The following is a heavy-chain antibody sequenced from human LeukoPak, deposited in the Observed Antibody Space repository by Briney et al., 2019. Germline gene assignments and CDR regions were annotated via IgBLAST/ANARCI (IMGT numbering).Heavy chain of an antibody. CDR2: IYHSGST. V-gene: IGHV4-38-2*01. Sequence: SETLSLTCAVSGYSIGSGYYWGWIRQPPGKGLEWISNIYHSGSTYYNPSLKSRVTISVDTSKNQFSLKVYSVTAADTAMYYCARGSYSSGWYRGVYYFDYWGQGILVTVSS. CDR1: GYSIGSGYY. D-gene: IGHD6-19*01. CDR3: ARGSYSSGWYRGVYYFDY. J-gene: IGHJ4*02.